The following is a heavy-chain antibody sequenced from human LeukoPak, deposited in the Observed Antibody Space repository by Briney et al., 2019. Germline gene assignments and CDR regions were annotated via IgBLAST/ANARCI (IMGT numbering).Heavy chain of an antibody. CDR1: GFTFSSYA. Sequence: GGSLRLSCAASGFTFSSYAMSWVRQAPGKGLEWVSGISGSDGSTNYADSVKGRFTISRENSKNTLYLQMNSLRAEDTAVYYCARDLMGDIVVVPAGQNYYYFYMDVWGKGATVTISS. J-gene: IGHJ6*03. CDR3: ARDLMGDIVVVPAGQNYYYFYMDV. CDR2: ISGSDGST. D-gene: IGHD2-2*01. V-gene: IGHV3-23*01.